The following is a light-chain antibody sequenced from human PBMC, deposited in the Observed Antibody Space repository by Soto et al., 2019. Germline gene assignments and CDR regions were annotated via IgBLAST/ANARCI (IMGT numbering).Light chain of an antibody. CDR1: SGHSSYA. Sequence: QSVLTQSPSASASLGASVKLTCTLSSGHSSYAIAWHQKQPGKGPRYLMVLNNDGSHTKGDGIPDRFSGSSSGADRYLIISSLQSEDEADYYCQTWGTGFQFFGGGTQLTVL. J-gene: IGLJ2*01. CDR2: LNNDGSH. V-gene: IGLV4-69*01. CDR3: QTWGTGFQF.